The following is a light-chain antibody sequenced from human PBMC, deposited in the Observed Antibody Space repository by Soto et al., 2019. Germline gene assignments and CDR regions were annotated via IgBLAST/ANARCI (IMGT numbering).Light chain of an antibody. V-gene: IGKV3D-7*01. CDR1: QSVSSSY. CDR3: QQDYNLPGT. CDR2: GAS. Sequence: PGARVTLAFRATQSVSSSYLTWYQQKPGQAPRLLIYGASTRATSIPARFSGSGSGTDFTLTISSLQPEDFAVYYCQQDYNLPGTFGQGTKLEIK. J-gene: IGKJ2*01.